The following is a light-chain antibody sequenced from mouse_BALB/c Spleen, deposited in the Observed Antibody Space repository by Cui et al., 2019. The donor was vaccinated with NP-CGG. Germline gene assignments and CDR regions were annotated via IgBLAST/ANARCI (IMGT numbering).Light chain of an antibody. V-gene: IGLV1*01. CDR1: TGAVTTSNY. CDR3: ALWYSNQWV. Sequence: AVVSQNSALTTSPGETVTLTCRSSTGAVTTSNYANWVQEKPDHLFTGLIGGTNNRAPGVPARFSGSLIGDKAALTITGAQTEDEAIYFCALWYSNQWVFGGETKLTVL. CDR2: GTN. J-gene: IGLJ1*01.